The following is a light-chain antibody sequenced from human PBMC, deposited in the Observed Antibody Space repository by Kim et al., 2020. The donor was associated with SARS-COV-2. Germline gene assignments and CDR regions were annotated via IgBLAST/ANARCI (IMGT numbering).Light chain of an antibody. CDR3: ATWDYSHVV. CDR1: GTKVGSTY. CDR2: RNN. V-gene: IGLV1-47*01. J-gene: IGLJ2*01. Sequence: ARPRVTIVYAGKGTKVGSTYVYRYQHPPGQAPNRLIYRNNRRPAGDPDRFSGSKSGTSASLAISGHRSEDEADYYCATWDYSHVVFGGGTQLTVL.